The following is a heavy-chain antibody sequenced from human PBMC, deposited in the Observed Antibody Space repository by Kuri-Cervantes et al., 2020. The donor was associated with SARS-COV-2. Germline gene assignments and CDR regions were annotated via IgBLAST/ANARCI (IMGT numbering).Heavy chain of an antibody. CDR1: GASFSDYY. Sequence: SETLSLTCAVSGASFSDYYWSWIRQSPGKGLEWMGEINDSGSTNYNPSLKSRLTISVDKSKNHFSLKLTSMTAADTALYYCARGMLRTYNWFDPWGQGTLVTVSS. CDR2: INDSGST. J-gene: IGHJ5*02. V-gene: IGHV4-34*01. D-gene: IGHD2-15*01. CDR3: ARGMLRTYNWFDP.